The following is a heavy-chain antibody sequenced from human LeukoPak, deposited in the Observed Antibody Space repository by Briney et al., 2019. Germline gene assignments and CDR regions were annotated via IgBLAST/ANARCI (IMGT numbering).Heavy chain of an antibody. J-gene: IGHJ6*02. D-gene: IGHD5-18*01. Sequence: PGGSLRLSCAASGFTFSSYWVHWVRQAPGKGLVWVSRINSDGSSTSYADSVKGRFTISRDNAKNTLYLQMNSLGAEDTAVYYCARVNRDSYYYYYGMDAWGQGTTVTVSS. CDR3: ARVNRDSYYYYYGMDA. V-gene: IGHV3-74*01. CDR1: GFTFSSYW. CDR2: INSDGSST.